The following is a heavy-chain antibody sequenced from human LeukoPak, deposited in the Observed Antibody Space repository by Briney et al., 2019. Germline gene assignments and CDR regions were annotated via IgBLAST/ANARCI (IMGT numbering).Heavy chain of an antibody. CDR3: ARVRSDDENLLFDY. CDR1: GGSISSYY. V-gene: IGHV4-59*01. J-gene: IGHJ4*02. Sequence: PSETLSLTCTVSGGSISSYYWIWIRQPPGKGLVWVGYIYYSGSTNYNPSLKSRVTISVDTSMNQFSLKLSSVTAADTAVYYCARVRSDDENLLFDYWGQGTLVTVSS. D-gene: IGHD1-1*01. CDR2: IYYSGST.